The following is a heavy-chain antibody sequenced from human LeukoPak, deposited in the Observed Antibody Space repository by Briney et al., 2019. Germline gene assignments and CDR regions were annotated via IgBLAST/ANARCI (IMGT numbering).Heavy chain of an antibody. Sequence: GESLKISCAASGFTFSDYYMSWIRQAPGKGLEWVSYISSSGSTIYYADSVKGRFTISRDNAKNSLYLQMNSLRAEDTAVYYCASSDDAFDIWGQGTMVTVSS. CDR2: ISSSGSTI. V-gene: IGHV3-11*04. CDR1: GFTFSDYY. D-gene: IGHD3-10*01. J-gene: IGHJ3*02. CDR3: ASSDDAFDI.